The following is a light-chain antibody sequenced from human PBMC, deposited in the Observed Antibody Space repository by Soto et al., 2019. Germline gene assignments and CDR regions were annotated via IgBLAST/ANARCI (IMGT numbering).Light chain of an antibody. Sequence: EIVLTQSPATLSLSPGERATLSCRASQSVSYSLAWYQQKPGQAPRLLIYDATSRATGISARFSGSGSGTDFTLTVSSLEPEDFAVYICQQRCSWPRTFGGGTKVEIK. CDR3: QQRCSWPRT. V-gene: IGKV3-11*01. CDR2: DAT. CDR1: QSVSYS. J-gene: IGKJ4*01.